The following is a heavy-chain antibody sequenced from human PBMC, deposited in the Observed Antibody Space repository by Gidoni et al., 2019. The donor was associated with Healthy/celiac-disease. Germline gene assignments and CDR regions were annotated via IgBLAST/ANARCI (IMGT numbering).Heavy chain of an antibody. J-gene: IGHJ1*01. V-gene: IGHV3-21*01. Sequence: EVQLVESGGGLVKPGGSLSLSCAASGFTFSSYSMNWVRQAPGKGLEWVSSISSSSSYIYYADSVKGRFTISRDNAKNSLYLQMNSLRAEDTAVYYCARDGVEMATSPVYFQHWGQGTLVTVSS. D-gene: IGHD2-8*01. CDR1: GFTFSSYS. CDR3: ARDGVEMATSPVYFQH. CDR2: ISSSSSYI.